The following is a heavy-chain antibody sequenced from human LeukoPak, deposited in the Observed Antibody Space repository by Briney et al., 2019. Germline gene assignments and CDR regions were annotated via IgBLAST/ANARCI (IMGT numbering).Heavy chain of an antibody. CDR3: AKGVVPAAIWGVSGFDY. J-gene: IGHJ4*02. V-gene: IGHV3-30*02. Sequence: GGSLRLSCAASGFTFSSYGMHWVRQAPGKGLEWVAFIRYDGSNKYYADSVKGRFTIYRDNSKNTLYLQMNSLRAEDTAVYYCAKGVVPAAIWGVSGFDYWGQGTLVTVSS. CDR2: IRYDGSNK. CDR1: GFTFSSYG. D-gene: IGHD2-2*02.